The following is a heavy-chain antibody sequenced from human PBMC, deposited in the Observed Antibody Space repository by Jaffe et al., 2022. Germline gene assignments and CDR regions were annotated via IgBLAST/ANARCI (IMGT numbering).Heavy chain of an antibody. V-gene: IGHV4-34*01. Sequence: QVQLQQWGAGLLKPSETLSLTCAVYGGSFSGYYWSWIRQPPGKGLEWIGEINHSGSTKYNPSLKSRVTISVDTSKNQFSLKLSSVTAADTAVYYCARGGRGWPQIRKYFDYWGQGTLVTVSS. D-gene: IGHD3-10*01. CDR3: ARGGRGWPQIRKYFDY. CDR1: GGSFSGYY. J-gene: IGHJ4*02. CDR2: INHSGST.